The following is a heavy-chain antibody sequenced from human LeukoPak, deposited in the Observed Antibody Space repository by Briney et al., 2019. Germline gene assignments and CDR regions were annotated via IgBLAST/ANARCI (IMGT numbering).Heavy chain of an antibody. V-gene: IGHV4-39*07. CDR2: INYRGST. CDR1: GGSISNSDYY. CDR3: ARGRYCSADICSGGDAFDI. J-gene: IGHJ3*02. Sequence: SETLSLTCTVSGGSISNSDYYWDWIRQPPGTGLEWIGSINYRGSTYYNPSLESRVTISVDTSKNQFSLKLSSVTAADTAVYYCARGRYCSADICSGGDAFDIWGQGTMVSVSS. D-gene: IGHD2-15*01.